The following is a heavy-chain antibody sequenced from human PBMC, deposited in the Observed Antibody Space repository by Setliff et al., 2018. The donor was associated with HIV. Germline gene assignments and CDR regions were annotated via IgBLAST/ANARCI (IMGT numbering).Heavy chain of an antibody. CDR3: ARVQTMAVAGTQYYYMDV. D-gene: IGHD6-19*01. V-gene: IGHV1-3*01. CDR1: GYTFSRYA. J-gene: IGHJ6*03. Sequence: ASVKVSCKASGYTFSRYAMHWVRQAPGQRLEWMGWINAGNGNTKYSQKFQGRVSIARDTSASTAYMGLSSLRSEDTAVYYCARVQTMAVAGTQYYYMDVWGKGTTVTVS. CDR2: INAGNGNT.